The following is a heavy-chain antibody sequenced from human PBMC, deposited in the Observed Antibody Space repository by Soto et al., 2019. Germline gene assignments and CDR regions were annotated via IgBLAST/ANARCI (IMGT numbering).Heavy chain of an antibody. CDR1: GGSVSSGSHY. J-gene: IGHJ5*02. CDR2: IYHSGST. D-gene: IGHD3-22*01. V-gene: IGHV4-39*01. CDR3: ARDFFDSSDYTTNWFDP. Sequence: SETLSLTCTVSGGSVSSGSHYWNWIRQHPGKGLEWIGNIYHSGSTNYNPSLKSRVTISVDTSKNQFSLKLTSVTAADAALYYCARDFFDSSDYTTNWFDPWGQGTLVTVSS.